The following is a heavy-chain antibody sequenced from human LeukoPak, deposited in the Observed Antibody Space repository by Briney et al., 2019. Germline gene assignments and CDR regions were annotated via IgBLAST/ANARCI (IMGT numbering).Heavy chain of an antibody. CDR1: GFTFSSYW. CDR3: AREGIAVAGRYYFDY. V-gene: IGHV3-74*01. D-gene: IGHD6-19*01. J-gene: IGHJ4*02. CDR2: INSDGSST. Sequence: PGGSLRLSCAASGFTFSSYWMHWVRQAPGKGLVWVSRINSDGSSTSYADSMKGRFTISRDNAKNTLYLQMNSLRAEDTAVYYCAREGIAVAGRYYFDYWGQGTLVTVSS.